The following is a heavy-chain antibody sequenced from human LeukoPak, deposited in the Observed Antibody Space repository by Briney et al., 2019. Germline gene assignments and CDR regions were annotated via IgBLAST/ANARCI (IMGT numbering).Heavy chain of an antibody. CDR1: GYTFTGYY. Sequence: ASVKVSCKASGYTFTGYYMHWVRQAPGQGLEWMGWINPNSGGTNYAQKFQGRVTMTRDTSISTAYMELSRLRSDDTAVYYCARDWYYYDSSGYYSFYYFDYWGQGTLVTVSS. D-gene: IGHD3-22*01. V-gene: IGHV1-2*02. J-gene: IGHJ4*02. CDR2: INPNSGGT. CDR3: ARDWYYYDSSGYYSFYYFDY.